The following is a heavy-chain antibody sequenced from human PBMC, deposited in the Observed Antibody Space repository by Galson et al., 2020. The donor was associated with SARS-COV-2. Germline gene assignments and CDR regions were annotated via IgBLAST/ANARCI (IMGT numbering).Heavy chain of an antibody. Sequence: GESLKNPCEASGFAFSNYVMHWVRQVPGEGLVWVSRISHDGTVTPYDDSVKGRFTVSRDNAKSTLYLQMYTLRAEDTAFYYCTRDLNFNFFDYWGQGTLVTVSS. CDR3: TRDLNFNFFDY. V-gene: IGHV3-74*01. J-gene: IGHJ4*02. CDR1: GFAFSNYV. CDR2: ISHDGTVT.